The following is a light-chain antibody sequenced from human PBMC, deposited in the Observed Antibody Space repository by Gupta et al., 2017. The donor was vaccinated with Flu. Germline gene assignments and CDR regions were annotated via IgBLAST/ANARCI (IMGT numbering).Light chain of an antibody. CDR2: LGS. Sequence: DIVMXQSPLXLPVTPXEPASISCRSSQSLLHSNGYNYLDWYLQKPGQSPQLLIYLGSNRASGVPDRFSGSGSGTDFTLKISRVEAEDVGVYYCMQALQTPPYTFGQGTKLEIK. J-gene: IGKJ2*01. V-gene: IGKV2-28*01. CDR1: QSLLHSNGYNY. CDR3: MQALQTPPYT.